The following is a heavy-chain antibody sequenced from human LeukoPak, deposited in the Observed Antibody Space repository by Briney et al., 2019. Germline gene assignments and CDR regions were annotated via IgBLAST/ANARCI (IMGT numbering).Heavy chain of an antibody. CDR3: ATGEPKNY. D-gene: IGHD3-10*01. V-gene: IGHV3-30*03. Sequence: SGGSLRLSCAASGFTFSSYGMHWVRQAPGKGLEWVAVISYDGRNKYYADSVKGRFTISRDNSKDTLHLQMNSLRAEDAAVYYCATGEPKNYWDQGPLVTVSS. J-gene: IGHJ4*02. CDR2: ISYDGRNK. CDR1: GFTFSSYG.